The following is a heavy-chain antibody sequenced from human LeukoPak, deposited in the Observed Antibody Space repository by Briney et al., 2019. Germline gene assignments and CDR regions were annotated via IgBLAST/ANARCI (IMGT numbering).Heavy chain of an antibody. J-gene: IGHJ4*02. CDR3: ATQGYCSGNTCEAFDY. CDR1: GFTFNSAW. V-gene: IGHV3-15*01. Sequence: GGSLRLSCAASGFTFNSAWMNWVRHAPGKGLEWVGRIKSKIDGGTIDYTAPVKGRFTISRDDSKNTVYLQMNSLKTEDTAVYYCATQGYCSGNTCEAFDYWGQGTLVTVSS. D-gene: IGHD2-15*01. CDR2: IKSKIDGGTI.